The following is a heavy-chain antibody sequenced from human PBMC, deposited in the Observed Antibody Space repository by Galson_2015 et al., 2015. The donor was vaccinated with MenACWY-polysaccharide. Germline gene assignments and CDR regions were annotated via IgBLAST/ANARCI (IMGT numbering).Heavy chain of an antibody. CDR1: GLTSSNYW. Sequence: SLRLSCAASGLTSSNYWMDWVRQSPGTGQEWASIIKYDGSITGCADSVKGRFTISRDNAKNTLYLQMDSLTAEDTAVYYCSRPLDSWTYALGYWGQGTLVTVSS. D-gene: IGHD3-16*01. CDR3: SRPLDSWTYALGY. CDR2: IKYDGSIT. J-gene: IGHJ4*02. V-gene: IGHV3-74*01.